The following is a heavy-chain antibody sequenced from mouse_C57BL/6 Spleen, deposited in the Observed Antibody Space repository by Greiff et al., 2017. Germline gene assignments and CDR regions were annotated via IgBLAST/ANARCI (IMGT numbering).Heavy chain of an antibody. CDR2: INYDGSST. D-gene: IGHD2-4*01. CDR1: GFTFSDYY. V-gene: IGHV5-16*01. CDR3: AREGDYDYDQGWFAY. J-gene: IGHJ3*01. Sequence: EVKLVESEGGLVQPGSSMKLSCTASGFTFSDYYMAWVRQVPEKGLEWVANINYDGSSTYYLDSLKSRFIISRDNAKNILYLQMSSLKSEDTATYYCAREGDYDYDQGWFAYWGQGTLVTVSA.